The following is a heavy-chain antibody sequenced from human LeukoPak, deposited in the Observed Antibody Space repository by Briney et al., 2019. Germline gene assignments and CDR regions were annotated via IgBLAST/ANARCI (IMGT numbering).Heavy chain of an antibody. J-gene: IGHJ6*02. Sequence: GGSLRLSCAASGFTVSSNYMSWVRQAPGKGLEWVSVIYSGGSTYYADSVKGRFTISRDNSKNTLYLQKNSLRAEDTAVYYCARDFVQWRALRNYYYGMDVWGQGTTVTVSS. CDR1: GFTVSSNY. CDR2: IYSGGST. V-gene: IGHV3-53*01. CDR3: ARDFVQWRALRNYYYGMDV. D-gene: IGHD6-19*01.